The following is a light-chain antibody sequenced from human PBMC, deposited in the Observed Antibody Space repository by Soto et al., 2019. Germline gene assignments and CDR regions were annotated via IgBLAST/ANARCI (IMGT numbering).Light chain of an antibody. J-gene: IGKJ4*01. V-gene: IGKV3-20*01. CDR3: QQYGSAPST. CDR2: GAS. CDR1: QSVGSNY. Sequence: EIVLTQSPGTLSLSPGDRATFSCRASQSVGSNYLAWYQQKPGQAPRLLIYGASNRATGIPDTFSGSGSGTDFTLTISRLEPEDFAVYYCQQYGSAPSTFGGGTKVEIK.